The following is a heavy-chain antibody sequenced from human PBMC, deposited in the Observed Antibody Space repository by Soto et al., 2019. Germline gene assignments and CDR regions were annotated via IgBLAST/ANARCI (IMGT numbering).Heavy chain of an antibody. CDR3: ARYSGWFIDY. D-gene: IGHD1-26*01. CDR1: GFIFSRHW. CDR2: IKHDGTET. J-gene: IGHJ4*02. V-gene: IGHV3-7*05. Sequence: VQLVESGGDLVRPGGSLRLSCAASGFIFSRHWMTWVRQAPGKGLEWVANIKHDGTETYLVDSVRGRLTIYRDNAKNSVYLQMNSLRVEDTAVYYCARYSGWFIDYWGQGTLVTVSS.